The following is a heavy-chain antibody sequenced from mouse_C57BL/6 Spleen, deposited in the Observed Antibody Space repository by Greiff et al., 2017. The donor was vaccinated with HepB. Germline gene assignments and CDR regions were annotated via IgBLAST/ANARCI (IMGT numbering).Heavy chain of an antibody. V-gene: IGHV5-17*01. CDR3: ARYSPYWYFDV. Sequence: EVKLQESGGGLVKPGGSLKLSCAASGFTFSDYGMHWVRQAPEKGLEWVAYISSGSSTIYYADTVKGRFTISRDNAKNTLFLQMTSLRSEDTAMYYCARYSPYWYFDVWGTGTTVTVSS. CDR1: GFTFSDYG. CDR2: ISSGSSTI. J-gene: IGHJ1*03.